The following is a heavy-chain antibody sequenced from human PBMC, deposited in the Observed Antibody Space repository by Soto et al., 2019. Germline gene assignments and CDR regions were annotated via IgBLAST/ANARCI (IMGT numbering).Heavy chain of an antibody. Sequence: GGSLRLSCAASGFTFGSYAMSWVRQAPGKGLEWVSAVSGSGAATYYADSVKGRFTISRDNSKNTLYLQMNSLRAEDTALYYCVKDGVIVPVPDAIGISSFHSWGHGTLVT. J-gene: IGHJ5*01. V-gene: IGHV3-23*01. CDR2: VSGSGAAT. D-gene: IGHD2-2*01. CDR3: VKDGVIVPVPDAIGISSFHS. CDR1: GFTFGSYA.